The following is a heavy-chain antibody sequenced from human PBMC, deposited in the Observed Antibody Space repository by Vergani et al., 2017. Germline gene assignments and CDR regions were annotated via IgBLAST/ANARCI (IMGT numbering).Heavy chain of an antibody. CDR1: VFVFTDFW. J-gene: IGHJ4*02. V-gene: IGHV3-7*01. Sequence: EVQLVESGGGLVQPGGSLRLSCATSVFVFTDFWMAWVRQTPEKGVEWVANIKQGGIQKIYADSVTGRFTISRDNAKRAVYLQMDSLRAEDTAVYYCVRDRPQSGMQPFECWGQGALGTVS. CDR3: VRDRPQSGMQPFEC. CDR2: IKQGGIQK. D-gene: IGHD5-24*01.